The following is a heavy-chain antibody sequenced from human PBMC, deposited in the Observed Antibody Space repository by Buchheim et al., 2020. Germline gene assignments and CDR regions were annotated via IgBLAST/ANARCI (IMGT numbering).Heavy chain of an antibody. CDR3: AREYRYSSGAHYYGMDV. Sequence: QVQLQESGPGLVKPSETLSLTCTVSGGSVTSGTYYWSWIRQPPGKGLEWIGYIYYSGNTNYNPSLKSRVTISVDTSKKQLSLNLNSVTAADTAVYYCAREYRYSSGAHYYGMDVWGQGTT. CDR1: GGSVTSGTYY. J-gene: IGHJ6*02. V-gene: IGHV4-61*01. CDR2: IYYSGNT. D-gene: IGHD4-11*01.